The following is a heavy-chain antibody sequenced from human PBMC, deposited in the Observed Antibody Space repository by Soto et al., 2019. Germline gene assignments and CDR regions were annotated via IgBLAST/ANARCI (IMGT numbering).Heavy chain of an antibody. Sequence: PSETLSLTCAVYGGSFSGYYWSWIRQPPGKGLEWIGEINHSGSTNYNPSLKSRVTISVDTSKNQFSLKLSSVTAADTAVYYCARRGYYYDSSGYYHPQFDYWGQGTLVTVS. D-gene: IGHD3-22*01. J-gene: IGHJ4*02. CDR1: GGSFSGYY. V-gene: IGHV4-34*01. CDR2: INHSGST. CDR3: ARRGYYYDSSGYYHPQFDY.